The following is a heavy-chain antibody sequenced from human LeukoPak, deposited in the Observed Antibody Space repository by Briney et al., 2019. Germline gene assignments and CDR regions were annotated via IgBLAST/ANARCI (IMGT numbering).Heavy chain of an antibody. D-gene: IGHD6-13*01. CDR2: IKQDGSEK. J-gene: IGHJ4*02. V-gene: IGHV3-7*01. Sequence: GGSLRLSCAASGFTFSSYWMSWVRQAPGEGLEWVANIKQDGSEKYYVDSVKGRFTISRDNAKNSLYLQMNSLRAEDTAVYYCARSVSVYSSRHFDYWGQGTLVTVSS. CDR1: GFTFSSYW. CDR3: ARSVSVYSSRHFDY.